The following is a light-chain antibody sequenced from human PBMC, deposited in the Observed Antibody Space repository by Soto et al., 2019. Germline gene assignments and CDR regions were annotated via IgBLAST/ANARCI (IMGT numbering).Light chain of an antibody. CDR1: SSDVGSYNL. Sequence: QSVLTQPASVSGSPGQSITISCTGTSSDVGSYNLVSWYQHHPGEAPKLMIHEVTKRPSGGSNRFSGSKSGNTASLTISGLQAEDEADYYCCSYVGSSTLVFGGGTKLTVL. CDR2: EVT. V-gene: IGLV2-23*02. J-gene: IGLJ2*01. CDR3: CSYVGSSTLV.